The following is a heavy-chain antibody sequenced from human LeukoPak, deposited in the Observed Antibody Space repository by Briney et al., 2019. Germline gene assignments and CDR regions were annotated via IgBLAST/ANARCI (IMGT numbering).Heavy chain of an antibody. CDR2: ISGSGGST. D-gene: IGHD6-19*01. Sequence: GGSLRLSCAASGFTFSSYAMSWVRQAPGKGLEWVSAISGSGGSTYYADSVKGRFTISRDNSKNTLYLQMSSLRAEDTAVYYCAKDFKRYSSGWYFVREGDNYFDYWGQGTLVTVSS. V-gene: IGHV3-23*01. J-gene: IGHJ4*02. CDR3: AKDFKRYSSGWYFVREGDNYFDY. CDR1: GFTFSSYA.